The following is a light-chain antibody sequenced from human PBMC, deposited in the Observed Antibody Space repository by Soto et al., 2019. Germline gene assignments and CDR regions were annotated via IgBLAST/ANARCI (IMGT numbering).Light chain of an antibody. V-gene: IGKV1-33*01. J-gene: IGKJ2*01. CDR1: QDISKY. Sequence: DIQMTQSPSSLSASIGDRVIITCQASQDISKYLNWYQQKPGKAPKLLIYDASNLEIGVPSRFSGSGSGTDFTFTISSLQPEDIATYYCQQYHNRPPMYTFGQGTKLEIK. CDR3: QQYHNRPPMYT. CDR2: DAS.